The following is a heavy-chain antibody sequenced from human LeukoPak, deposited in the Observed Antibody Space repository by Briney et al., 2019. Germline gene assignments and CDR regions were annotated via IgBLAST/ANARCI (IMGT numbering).Heavy chain of an antibody. CDR1: GFTFSSYW. Sequence: GGSLTLSCAASGFTFSSYWMSWVRQAPGKGLEWVANIKQDGSEKYYVDSVKGRFTISRDNADNSLHLHMNSLRAEDTATYYCARLTAVTQLGIPDFWGPGTRVTVPS. V-gene: IGHV3-7*01. CDR2: IKQDGSEK. D-gene: IGHD4-17*01. CDR3: ARLTAVTQLGIPDF. J-gene: IGHJ4*02.